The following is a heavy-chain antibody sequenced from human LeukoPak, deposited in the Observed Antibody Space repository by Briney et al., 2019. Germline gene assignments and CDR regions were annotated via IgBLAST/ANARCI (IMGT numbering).Heavy chain of an antibody. J-gene: IGHJ4*02. V-gene: IGHV3-21*01. CDR3: AREAFSYFDF. CDR2: ISSSSNYI. Sequence: GGSLRLSCAASGFTFSSYAMSWVRQAPGKGLEWVSSISSSSNYIYYADSVKGRFTISRDNAKNSLYLQMNSLRAEDTAVYYCAREAFSYFDFWGQGTLVTVSS. CDR1: GFTFSSYA.